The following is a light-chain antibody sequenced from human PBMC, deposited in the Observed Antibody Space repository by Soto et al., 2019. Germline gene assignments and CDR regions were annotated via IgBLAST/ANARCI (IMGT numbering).Light chain of an antibody. Sequence: ELVMTHSPATLSVSPGERATLSCRAIQSFTSNYLAWYQQKPGQAPRLLIYGISTRATGVPDRFSGSGSGTDFTLTISRLEPEDFAVYYCQQYTDWPLTFGQGTKVDIK. J-gene: IGKJ1*01. CDR3: QQYTDWPLT. CDR2: GIS. CDR1: QSFTSNY. V-gene: IGKV3-20*01.